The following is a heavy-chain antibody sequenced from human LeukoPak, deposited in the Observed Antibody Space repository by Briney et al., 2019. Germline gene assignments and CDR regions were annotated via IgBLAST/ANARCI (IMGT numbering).Heavy chain of an antibody. CDR3: ARDRYSSSWYYFDY. CDR2: ISSSSSTI. Sequence: GGSLRLSCAASGFTFSDYYMSWIRQAPGKGLEWVSYISSSSSTIYYADSVKGRFTISRDNAKNSLYLQMNSLRAEDTAVYYCARDRYSSSWYYFDYWGQGTLVTVSS. V-gene: IGHV3-11*04. D-gene: IGHD6-13*01. CDR1: GFTFSDYY. J-gene: IGHJ4*02.